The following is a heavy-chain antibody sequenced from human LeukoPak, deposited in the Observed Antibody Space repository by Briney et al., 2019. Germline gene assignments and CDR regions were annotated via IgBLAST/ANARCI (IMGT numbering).Heavy chain of an antibody. V-gene: IGHV3-20*04. CDR3: ARARGDGYNRIYYYYYYMDV. CDR2: INWNGGST. CDR1: GFTFDDYG. D-gene: IGHD5-24*01. Sequence: GGSLRLSXAASGFTFDDYGMSWVRQAPGKGLEWVSGINWNGGSTGYADSVKGRFTISRDNAKNSLYLQMNSLRAEDTALYYCARARGDGYNRIYYYYYYMDVWGKGTTVTVSS. J-gene: IGHJ6*03.